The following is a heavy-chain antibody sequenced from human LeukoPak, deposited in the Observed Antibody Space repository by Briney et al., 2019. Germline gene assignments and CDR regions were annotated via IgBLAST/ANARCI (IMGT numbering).Heavy chain of an antibody. D-gene: IGHD5-12*01. CDR2: INPSGGSA. CDR3: ARDSDNDSGYDY. J-gene: IGHJ4*02. V-gene: IGHV1-46*01. Sequence: ASVKVSCKASGYTFSNYYIHWVRQAPGQGLEWMGIINPSGGSASNAQNFQGRVIMTRDTSTSTVYMELSSLRSEDTAVYYRARDSDNDSGYDYWGQGTLVTVSS. CDR1: GYTFSNYY.